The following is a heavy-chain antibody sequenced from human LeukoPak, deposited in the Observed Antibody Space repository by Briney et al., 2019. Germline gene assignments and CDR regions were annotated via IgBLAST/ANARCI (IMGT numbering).Heavy chain of an antibody. Sequence: PGGSLRLSCAASGFTFDDYAMHWVRQAPGKGLEWVSLISWDGGSTYYADSVKGRFTISRDNSKNSLYLQMNSLRAEDTALYYCAKETRGYSYGHLFDYWGQGTLVTVSS. J-gene: IGHJ4*02. V-gene: IGHV3-43D*03. CDR1: GFTFDDYA. CDR3: AKETRGYSYGHLFDY. D-gene: IGHD5-18*01. CDR2: ISWDGGST.